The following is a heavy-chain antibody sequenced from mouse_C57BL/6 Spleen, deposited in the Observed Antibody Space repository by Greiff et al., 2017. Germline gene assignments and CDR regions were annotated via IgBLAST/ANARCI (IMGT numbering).Heavy chain of an antibody. Sequence: EVQVVESGGGLVQPGGSLSLSCAASGFTFTDYYMSWVRQPPGKALEWLGFIRNKANGYTTEYSASVKGRFTISRDNSQSILYLQMNALRAEDSATYYCARYIMGFDYWGQGTTLTVSS. CDR1: GFTFTDYY. D-gene: IGHD4-1*01. CDR3: ARYIMGFDY. V-gene: IGHV7-3*01. CDR2: IRNKANGYTT. J-gene: IGHJ2*01.